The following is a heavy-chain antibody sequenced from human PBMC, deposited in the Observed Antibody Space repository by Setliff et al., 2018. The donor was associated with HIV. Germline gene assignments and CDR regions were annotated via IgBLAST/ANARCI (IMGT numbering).Heavy chain of an antibody. J-gene: IGHJ4*02. Sequence: GGSLRLSCTASSSTLRDHYITWIRQAPGKGLELVSYINVDGGATFYADSVKGRLTISRDNTKNSVDLQMNSLRADETAVYYCARAVVLTIGCLDSWGQGKMVTVSS. CDR3: ARAVVLTIGCLDS. CDR2: INVDGGAT. V-gene: IGHV3-11*01. D-gene: IGHD2-15*01. CDR1: SSTLRDHY.